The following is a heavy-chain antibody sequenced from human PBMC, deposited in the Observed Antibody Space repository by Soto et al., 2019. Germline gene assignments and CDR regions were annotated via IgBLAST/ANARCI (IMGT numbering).Heavy chain of an antibody. CDR1: GDSFSGYA. Sequence: FSLNVSRKAAGDSFSGYAISWVRQATGQGLEWMGGIIPILGTANYAQKFQGRVTITADESTSTAYMELSSLRSEDTAVYYCASGDYYDSSGYLKPLFDYWGQGTLVTV. CDR2: IIPILGTA. V-gene: IGHV1-69*13. J-gene: IGHJ4*02. CDR3: ASGDYYDSSGYLKPLFDY. D-gene: IGHD3-22*01.